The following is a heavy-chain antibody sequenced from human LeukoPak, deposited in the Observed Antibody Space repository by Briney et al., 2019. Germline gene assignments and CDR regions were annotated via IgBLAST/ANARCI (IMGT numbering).Heavy chain of an antibody. D-gene: IGHD6-6*01. CDR3: AKDPWGSRSF. CDR1: GFTFSDYS. V-gene: IGHV3-21*06. Sequence: PGGSLRLSCGASGFTFSDYSMNWVRPAAGKGLEWVSSISGSGNHIYYADSLKGRFTISRDNAKNSVSLQMNNLRADDTAVYYCAKDPWGSRSFWGQGTLVIVSS. CDR2: ISGSGNHI. J-gene: IGHJ4*02.